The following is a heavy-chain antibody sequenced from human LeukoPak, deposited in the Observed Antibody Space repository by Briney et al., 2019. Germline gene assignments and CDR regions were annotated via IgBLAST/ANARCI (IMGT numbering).Heavy chain of an antibody. CDR1: GYTFTGYY. CDR2: INPNSGVT. CDR3: ARKRSVDYCGMDV. J-gene: IGHJ6*02. V-gene: IGHV1-2*02. Sequence: ASVKVSCKASGYTFTGYYMHWVRQAPGQGLEWMAWINPNSGVTNYAQKFQGRVTMTRDTSISTAYMELSRLRSDDTAVYYCARKRSVDYCGMDVWGQGTTVTVSS. D-gene: IGHD6-6*01.